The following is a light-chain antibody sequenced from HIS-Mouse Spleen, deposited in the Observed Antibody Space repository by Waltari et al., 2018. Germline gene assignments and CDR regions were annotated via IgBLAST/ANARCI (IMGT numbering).Light chain of an antibody. CDR1: STAVGGYTY. V-gene: IGLV2-14*01. J-gene: IGLJ3*02. Sequence: QSALTPPASVSGSPGQSITISCTGTSTAVGGYTYVPWYQQHPGKAPKPMIYEVSNRPSGVSNRFSGSKSGNTASLTISGLQAEDEADYYCSSYTSSSTWVFGGGTKLTVL. CDR2: EVS. CDR3: SSYTSSSTWV.